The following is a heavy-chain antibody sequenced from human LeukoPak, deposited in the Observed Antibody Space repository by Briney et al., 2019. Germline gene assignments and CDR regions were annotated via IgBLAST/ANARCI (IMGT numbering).Heavy chain of an antibody. Sequence: GGSLRLSCAASGFTFSSYGMHWVRQAPGKGLEWVAVISYDGSNKYYADSVKGRFTISRDNSKNTLYLQMNSLRAEDTAVYYCARHHDILTGYYYFDYWGQGTLVTVSS. D-gene: IGHD3-9*01. V-gene: IGHV3-30*03. CDR3: ARHHDILTGYYYFDY. J-gene: IGHJ4*02. CDR1: GFTFSSYG. CDR2: ISYDGSNK.